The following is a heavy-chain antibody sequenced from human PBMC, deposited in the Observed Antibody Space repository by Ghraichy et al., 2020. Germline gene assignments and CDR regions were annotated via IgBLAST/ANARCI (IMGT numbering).Heavy chain of an antibody. CDR1: GFTFSSYA. J-gene: IGHJ6*02. CDR2: ISGSGGST. CDR3: AKDSGVAGTGVFYYYGMDV. D-gene: IGHD6-19*01. V-gene: IGHV3-23*01. Sequence: GGSLRLSCAASGFTFSSYAMSWVRQAPGKGLEWVSAISGSGGSTYYADSVKGRFTISRDNSKNTLYLQMNSLRAEDTAVYYCAKDSGVAGTGVFYYYGMDVWGQGTTVTVSS.